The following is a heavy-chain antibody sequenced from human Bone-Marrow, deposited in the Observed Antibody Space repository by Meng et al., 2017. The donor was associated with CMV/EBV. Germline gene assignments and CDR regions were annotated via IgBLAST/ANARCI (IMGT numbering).Heavy chain of an antibody. J-gene: IGHJ4*02. CDR3: ARIRSYYGPFDY. CDR2: IDWDDDK. CDR1: GFSLSTSGVG. Sequence: SGPTLVKPTQTLTLTCTFSGFSLSTSGVGVGWIRQPPGKALEWLALIDWDDDKYYSTSLKTRLTISKDTSKNQVVLTMTNMDPVDTATYYCARIRSYYGPFDYWGQGTLVTVSS. D-gene: IGHD1-26*01. V-gene: IGHV2-70*01.